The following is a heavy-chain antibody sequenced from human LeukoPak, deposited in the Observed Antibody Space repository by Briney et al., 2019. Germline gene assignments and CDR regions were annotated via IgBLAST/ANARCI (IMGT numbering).Heavy chain of an antibody. Sequence: LTGGSLRLSCTASGFTFSSYWMSWARQAPGKGLEWVANIKQDGSEKYYVDSVKGRFTIYRDNAKKSLYLQMKSLRGEDTAMYFCASPRVGWGQGTLVTVSS. D-gene: IGHD1-26*01. J-gene: IGHJ4*02. CDR2: IKQDGSEK. CDR3: ASPRVG. V-gene: IGHV3-7*01. CDR1: GFTFSSYW.